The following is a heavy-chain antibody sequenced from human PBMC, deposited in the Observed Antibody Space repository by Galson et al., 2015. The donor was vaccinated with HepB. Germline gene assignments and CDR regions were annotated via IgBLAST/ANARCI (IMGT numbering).Heavy chain of an antibody. CDR2: IHTNTGDP. Sequence: SVKVSCKASGYTFSRHAMNWVRQAPGQGLEWMGWIHTNTGDPTYARGFTRRFVFSLDTSVRTAYLQISNLKAEDTAVYYCARDLRGLRDMDVWGQGTTVTVSS. D-gene: IGHD3/OR15-3a*01. J-gene: IGHJ6*02. CDR3: ARDLRGLRDMDV. V-gene: IGHV7-4-1*02. CDR1: GYTFSRHA.